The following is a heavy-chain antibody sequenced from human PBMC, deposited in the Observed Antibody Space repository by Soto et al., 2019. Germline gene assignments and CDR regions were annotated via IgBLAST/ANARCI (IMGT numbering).Heavy chain of an antibody. CDR2: IWYDGSNK. Sequence: GGSLRLSCAASGFTLSSYGMHWVRQAPGKGLEWVAVIWYDGSNKYYADSVKGRFTISRDNSKNTLYLQMNSLRDEDTAVYYCARPEYSSSSYGMDVWGQGTTVTVSS. J-gene: IGHJ6*02. V-gene: IGHV3-33*01. CDR3: ARPEYSSSSYGMDV. CDR1: GFTLSSYG. D-gene: IGHD6-6*01.